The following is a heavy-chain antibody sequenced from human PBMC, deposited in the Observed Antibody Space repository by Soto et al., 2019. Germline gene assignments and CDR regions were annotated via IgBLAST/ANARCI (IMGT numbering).Heavy chain of an antibody. CDR3: ATNILGGTTTSFDY. CDR2: INAGNGNT. V-gene: IGHV1-3*01. CDR1: EYPFTNYA. Sequence: ASEKVSCKPSEYPFTNYAKHWVRQAPPQRLEWMGWINAGNGNTKYSQKFQGRVTITRDTSASTAYMELSSLRSEDTAVYYCATNILGGTTTSFDYWGQGTLVTVSS. J-gene: IGHJ4*02. D-gene: IGHD4-17*01.